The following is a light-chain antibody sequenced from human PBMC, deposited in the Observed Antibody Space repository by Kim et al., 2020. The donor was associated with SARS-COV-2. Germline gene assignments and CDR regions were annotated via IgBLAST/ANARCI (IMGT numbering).Light chain of an antibody. J-gene: IGKJ2*03. CDR2: GAS. CDR1: QSVSSSY. CDR3: QQYGSSPPYS. V-gene: IGKV3-20*01. Sequence: SPGERSTLSCRASQSVSSSYLAWYQQKPGQAPRLLIYGASNRATDIPDRFSGSGSGTDFTLTISRLEPEDFAVYYCQQYGSSPPYSFGQWTKLEI.